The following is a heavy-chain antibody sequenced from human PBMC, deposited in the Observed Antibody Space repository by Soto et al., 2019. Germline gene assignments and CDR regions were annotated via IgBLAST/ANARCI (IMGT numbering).Heavy chain of an antibody. CDR1: GFTFSDHY. J-gene: IGHJ6*01. D-gene: IGHD1-26*01. CDR3: TGGLLGGAPSYTFHGMDV. V-gene: IGHV3-72*01. CDR2: SRNRVNSHTT. Sequence: EVQLVESGGGLVQPGGSLRLSCAASGFTFSDHYMDWVRQAPGKGLEWVARSRNRVNSHTTEYAASVKGRFTISRHESTSSLSGQMTSLKIEDTAVYYCTGGLLGGAPSYTFHGMDVWGQGTTVTVSS.